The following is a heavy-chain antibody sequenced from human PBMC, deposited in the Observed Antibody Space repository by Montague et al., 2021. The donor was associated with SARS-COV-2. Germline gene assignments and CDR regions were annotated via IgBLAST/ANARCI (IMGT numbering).Heavy chain of an antibody. CDR3: ARAAPWSFRDILTGYYYYYGTDV. J-gene: IGHJ6*02. CDR2: IYYSGST. Sequence: TLSLTCTVSGGSISSGGYYWSWIRQHPGKGLEWIGYIYYSGSTYYNPSPKSRVTISVDTSKNQFSLKLSSVTAADTAVYYCARAAPWSFRDILTGYYYYYGTDVWGQGTTVTVSS. V-gene: IGHV4-31*03. CDR1: GGSISSGGYY. D-gene: IGHD3-9*01.